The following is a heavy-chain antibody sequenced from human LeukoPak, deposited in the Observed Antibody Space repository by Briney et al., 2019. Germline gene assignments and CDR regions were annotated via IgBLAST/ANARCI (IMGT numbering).Heavy chain of an antibody. J-gene: IGHJ4*02. CDR1: GYIFTRYG. CDR2: ISAYNGDT. V-gene: IGHV1-18*01. CDR3: AREYSNGWFFDY. Sequence: GASVKVSCKASGYIFTRYGISWVRQAPGQGLEWMGWISAYNGDTNYAQRLQGRVTMTTDTSTSTAYMELRSLRSDDTAVYYCAREYSNGWFFDYWGQGTLVTVSS. D-gene: IGHD6-19*01.